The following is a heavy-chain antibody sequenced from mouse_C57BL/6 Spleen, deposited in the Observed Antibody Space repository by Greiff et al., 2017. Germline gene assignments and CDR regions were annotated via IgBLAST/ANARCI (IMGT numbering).Heavy chain of an antibody. CDR3: ARHYYGSSYVGYAMDY. D-gene: IGHD1-1*01. J-gene: IGHJ4*01. V-gene: IGHV1-7*01. CDR2: INPSSGYT. CDR1: GYTFTSYW. Sequence: VQVVESGAELAKPGASVKLSCKASGYTFTSYWMHWVKQRPGQGLEWIGYINPSSGYTKYNQKFKDKATLTADKSSSTAYMQLSSLTYEDSAVYYCARHYYGSSYVGYAMDYWGQGTSVTVSS.